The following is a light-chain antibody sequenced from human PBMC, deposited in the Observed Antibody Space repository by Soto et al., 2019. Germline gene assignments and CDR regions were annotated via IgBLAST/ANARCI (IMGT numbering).Light chain of an antibody. Sequence: EVVMTQSPATLSVSPGERATLSCRASQSVNSHLAWYQQKPGQAPRLLIYDASTRATGIPDRFSGSGSRTEFTLTISSLQSEDFAVYYCQQYRNWPPWTFGQGTKVEIK. CDR1: QSVNSH. CDR2: DAS. CDR3: QQYRNWPPWT. V-gene: IGKV3-15*01. J-gene: IGKJ1*01.